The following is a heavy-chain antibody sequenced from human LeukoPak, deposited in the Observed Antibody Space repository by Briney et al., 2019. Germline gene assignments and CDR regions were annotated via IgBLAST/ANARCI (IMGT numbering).Heavy chain of an antibody. V-gene: IGHV3-23*01. Sequence: PGGSLRLSCAASGFTFSSYAIYWVRQAPGKGLEWVSGISGSGGSTYFADSVKGRFTISRDNSKNTVYLQMNSLRAEDTAVYYCAKTTTGYSSGRYPGWPVDYWGQGTLVTASS. CDR3: AKTTTGYSSGRYPGWPVDY. CDR2: ISGSGGST. D-gene: IGHD6-19*01. J-gene: IGHJ4*02. CDR1: GFTFSSYA.